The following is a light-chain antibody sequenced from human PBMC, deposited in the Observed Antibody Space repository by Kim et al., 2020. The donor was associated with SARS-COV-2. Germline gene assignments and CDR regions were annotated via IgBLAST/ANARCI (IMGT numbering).Light chain of an antibody. V-gene: IGKV1-17*01. CDR2: GAS. J-gene: IGKJ1*01. Sequence: DIQMTQSPSSLSASAGDRVIITCRASQAIRNDLGWYQQKPGKAPKCLIYGASILQSGVSSRFSGSGSGTEFTLTISSLQPEDFATYFCVQQSGHPRTFGQGTKVDIK. CDR1: QAIRND. CDR3: VQQSGHPRT.